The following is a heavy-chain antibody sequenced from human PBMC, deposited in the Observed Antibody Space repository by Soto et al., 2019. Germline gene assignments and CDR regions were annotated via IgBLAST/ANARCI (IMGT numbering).Heavy chain of an antibody. Sequence: QVQLVQSGAEVRKPESSVKVSCRASGGTLSSYPISWVRQAPGQGLEWMGRIVPILRIANYAQKFQGRVTITAETSTNTAYMQLRSLTSEDTAVYYCATVVASPEVEGYYFQSWCQGTLVSVSP. J-gene: IGHJ4*02. CDR3: ATVVASPEVEGYYFQS. D-gene: IGHD1-1*01. CDR2: IVPILRIA. CDR1: GGTLSSYP. V-gene: IGHV1-69*02.